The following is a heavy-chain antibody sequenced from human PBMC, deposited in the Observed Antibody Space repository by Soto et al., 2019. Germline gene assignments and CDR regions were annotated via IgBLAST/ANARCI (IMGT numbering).Heavy chain of an antibody. J-gene: IGHJ4*02. CDR2: IYYTGET. V-gene: IGHV4-31*03. CDR3: ASSLVGAQSPTVY. D-gene: IGHD1-26*01. CDR1: GVSITRGGSY. Sequence: QVQLQESGPRLVKPSQTLSLTCTVSGVSITRGGSYWGWIRQHPEKGLEWIGSIYYTGETFFNPPLDSRLSISTDTSKNQFSLKLTSVTAADTAIYYCASSLVGAQSPTVYWGQGILVSFSS.